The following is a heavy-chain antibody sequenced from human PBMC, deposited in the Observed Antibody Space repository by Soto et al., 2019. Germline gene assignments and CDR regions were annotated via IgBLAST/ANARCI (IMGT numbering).Heavy chain of an antibody. CDR3: VRDEYSSSTDHYFDY. CDR2: IIPILGIA. Sequence: QVQLVQSGAEVKKPGSSVKVSCKASGGTFSSYTISWVRQAPGQGLEWMGRIIPILGIANYAQKFQGRVTITAVKSTSTAYMELSSLRSEDTAVYYCVRDEYSSSTDHYFDYWGQGTLVTVSS. CDR1: GGTFSSYT. D-gene: IGHD6-6*01. V-gene: IGHV1-69*08. J-gene: IGHJ4*02.